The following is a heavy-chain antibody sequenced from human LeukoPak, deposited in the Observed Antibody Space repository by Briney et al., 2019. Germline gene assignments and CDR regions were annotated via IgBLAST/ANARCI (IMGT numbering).Heavy chain of an antibody. Sequence: NTSETLSLTCTVSGYFIRSGFYWGWIRQPPGKGLEWIGSFYHSGSTYYNPSLESRVTISLDTSKNQFSLKLRYVTAADTAVYYCARVTGYMVEDFFDYWGQGTLVTVSS. CDR3: ARVTGYMVEDFFDY. V-gene: IGHV4-38-2*02. CDR1: GYFIRSGFY. J-gene: IGHJ4*02. D-gene: IGHD3-9*01. CDR2: FYHSGST.